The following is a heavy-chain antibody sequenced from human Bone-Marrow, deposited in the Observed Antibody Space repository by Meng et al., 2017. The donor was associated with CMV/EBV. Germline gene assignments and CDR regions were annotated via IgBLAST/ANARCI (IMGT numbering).Heavy chain of an antibody. CDR1: GGSFSGYY. V-gene: IGHV4-34*01. Sequence: SETLSLTCAVYGGSFSGYYWSWIRQPPGKGLEWIGEINHSGSTNYNPSLKSRVTISVDTSKNQFSLRLKSVTAADTAVYFCARYGTPGFDPWGQGILVTVSS. CDR3: ARYGTPGFDP. CDR2: INHSGST. J-gene: IGHJ5*02. D-gene: IGHD1-1*01.